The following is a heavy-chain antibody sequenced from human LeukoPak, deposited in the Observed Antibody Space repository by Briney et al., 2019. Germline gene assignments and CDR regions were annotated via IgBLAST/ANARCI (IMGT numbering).Heavy chain of an antibody. CDR2: ISSSGVNT. V-gene: IGHV3-23*01. CDR3: AKDSGGNPNWFFDV. J-gene: IGHJ2*01. D-gene: IGHD2-15*01. Sequence: PGGSLRLSCAGSGFTFSSYAMSWVSQAPGKGLEGVSTISSSGVNTYYADSVKGRFTISRDTSSNTLYLQMNSLTVEDTAVYYCAKDSGGNPNWFFDVWGRGTLVAVSS. CDR1: GFTFSSYA.